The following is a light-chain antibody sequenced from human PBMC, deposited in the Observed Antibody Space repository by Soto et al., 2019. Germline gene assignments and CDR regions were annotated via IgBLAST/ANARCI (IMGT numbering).Light chain of an antibody. CDR3: QHYNSYSPA. CDR1: QSISSW. J-gene: IGKJ1*01. CDR2: KAS. V-gene: IGKV1-5*03. Sequence: DIQMTQSPSTLSASVGDRVTITCRASQSISSWLAWYQQKPGKAPKLLIYKASTLESGVPSRFSGSGSGTEFTLTISSLQPDDFATYYCQHYNSYSPAFGQGTKVELK.